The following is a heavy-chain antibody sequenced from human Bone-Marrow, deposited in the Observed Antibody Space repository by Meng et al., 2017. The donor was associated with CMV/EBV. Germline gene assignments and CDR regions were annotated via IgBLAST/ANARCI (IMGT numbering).Heavy chain of an antibody. J-gene: IGHJ6*02. CDR2: IYYSGST. CDR1: GGSISSYY. D-gene: IGHD3-10*01. CDR3: ARAPTYGSGCHYVRRYYYYGMNV. Sequence: SETLSLTCTASGGSISSYYWSWIRQPPGKGLEWIGYIYYSGSTNYNPSLKSRVSISVDTSKNQFSLKLSSVTVTDTAVYYCARAPTYGSGCHYVRRYYYYGMNVWGQGTTVTVSS. V-gene: IGHV4-59*12.